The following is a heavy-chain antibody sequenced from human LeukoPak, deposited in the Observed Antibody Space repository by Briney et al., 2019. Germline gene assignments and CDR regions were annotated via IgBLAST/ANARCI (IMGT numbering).Heavy chain of an antibody. CDR2: IYYSGSN. D-gene: IGHD5-18*01. CDR3: ARDLGYNYGANWFDP. J-gene: IGHJ5*02. V-gene: IGHV4-59*01. CDR1: GDSISNYY. Sequence: SETLSLTCTVSGDSISNYYWSWIRQPPGKGLEWIGYIYYSGSNNYNPSLKSRVTISLVPSKNQFSLILTSVTAADTAMYYCARDLGYNYGANWFDPWGQGTLVTVSS.